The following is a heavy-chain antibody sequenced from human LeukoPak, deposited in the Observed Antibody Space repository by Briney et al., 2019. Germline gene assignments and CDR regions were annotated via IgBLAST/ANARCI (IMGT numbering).Heavy chain of an antibody. CDR1: GYTFTSYD. CDR2: MNPNSGNT. CDR3: ARGPLGYCSGGSCSDFDY. D-gene: IGHD2-15*01. J-gene: IGHJ4*02. V-gene: IGHV1-8*01. Sequence: ASVKVSCKASGYTFTSYDINWVRQATGQGLEWMGWMNPNSGNTGYAQKFQGRVTMTRNTSISTAYMELSSPRSEDTAVYYCARGPLGYCSGGSCSDFDYWGQGTLVTVSS.